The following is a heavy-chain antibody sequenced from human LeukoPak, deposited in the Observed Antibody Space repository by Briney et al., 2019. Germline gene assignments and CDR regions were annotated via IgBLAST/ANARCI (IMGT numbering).Heavy chain of an antibody. J-gene: IGHJ3*02. D-gene: IGHD2-2*01. Sequence: PSETLSLTCAVSGGSISSGGYSWSWIRQPPGKGLEWIGYIYHSGSTYYNPSLKSRVTISVDRSKNQFSLKLSSVTAADTAVYYRTRRVDIVVVPAAFDIWGQGTMVTVSS. CDR2: IYHSGST. CDR1: GGSISSGGYS. V-gene: IGHV4-30-2*01. CDR3: TRRVDIVVVPAAFDI.